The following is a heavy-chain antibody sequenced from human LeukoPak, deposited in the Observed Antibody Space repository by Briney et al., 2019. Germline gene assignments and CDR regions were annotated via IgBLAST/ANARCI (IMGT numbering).Heavy chain of an antibody. CDR1: GGSLSSYY. Sequence: SETLSLTCTVSGGSLSSYYWSWLRQPPGKGLEGIGDIYYSGSTNYNPSLKSRVTISVDTSKNQFSLKLSSVTAADTAVYYCARDDYCGGDCHAFDIWGQGTMVTVSS. CDR2: IYYSGST. CDR3: ARDDYCGGDCHAFDI. J-gene: IGHJ3*02. D-gene: IGHD2-21*02. V-gene: IGHV4-59*01.